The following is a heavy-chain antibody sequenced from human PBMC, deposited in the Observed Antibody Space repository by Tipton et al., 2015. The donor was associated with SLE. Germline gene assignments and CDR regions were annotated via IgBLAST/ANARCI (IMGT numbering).Heavy chain of an antibody. V-gene: IGHV4-38-2*01. CDR3: ASLIAVAGRGAFDI. Sequence: LRLSCAVSDYSISSGYYWGWIRQPPGKGLEWIGSIFYSGTTYYNPSLKSRITISVDTSKNQFSLKLSSVTAADTAVYYCASLIAVAGRGAFDIWGQGTMVTVSS. J-gene: IGHJ3*02. CDR2: IFYSGTT. D-gene: IGHD6-19*01. CDR1: DYSISSGYY.